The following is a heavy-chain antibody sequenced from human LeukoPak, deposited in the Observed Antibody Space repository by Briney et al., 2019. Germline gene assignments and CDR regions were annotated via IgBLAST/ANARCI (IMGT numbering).Heavy chain of an antibody. D-gene: IGHD3-16*01. CDR2: INHSGST. CDR3: ARDYWYYDYVWGTQAFDY. CDR1: GGSFSDYY. Sequence: PSETLSLTCAVYGGSFSDYYWSWIRQPPGKGLEWIGEINHSGSTNYNPSLKSRVTISVDTSKNQFSLKLSSMTAADTAVYYCARDYWYYDYVWGTQAFDYWGQGTLVTVSS. J-gene: IGHJ4*02. V-gene: IGHV4-34*01.